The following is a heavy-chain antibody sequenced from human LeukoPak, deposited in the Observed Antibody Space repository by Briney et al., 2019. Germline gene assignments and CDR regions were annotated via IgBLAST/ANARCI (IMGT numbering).Heavy chain of an antibody. V-gene: IGHV3-7*01. CDR2: INQDGGQK. CDR1: GVTASTCW. D-gene: IGHD4-17*01. CDR3: VEFCGEYVNY. Sequence: GGSLRLSCTASGVTASTCWMSWVRQAPGKGLEWVAHINQDGGQKYYVDSVKGRFTISRDNAETSLFLQMTSLRTEDTALYYCVEFCGEYVNYWGQGNQVTVSS. J-gene: IGHJ4*02.